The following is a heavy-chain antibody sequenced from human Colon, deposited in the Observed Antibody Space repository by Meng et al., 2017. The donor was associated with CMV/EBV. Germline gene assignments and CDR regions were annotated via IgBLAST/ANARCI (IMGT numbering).Heavy chain of an antibody. D-gene: IGHD5-12*01. CDR1: GFSLRTIVLS. CDR2: VYWNDDK. V-gene: IGHV2-5*01. J-gene: IGHJ4*02. Sequence: SVPTLVKPTHPLPLTCTFSGFSLRTIVLSVCWTLPPHGKALEWLALVYWNDDKRYSPSLKSRLTVTKDASKNQVSLRLTNVDPLDSGTYYCAHGGSGYDFGAGGFDYWGPGTQVTVSS. CDR3: AHGGSGYDFGAGGFDY.